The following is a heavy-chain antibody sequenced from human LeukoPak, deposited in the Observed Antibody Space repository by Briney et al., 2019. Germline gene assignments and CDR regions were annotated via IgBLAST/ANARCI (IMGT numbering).Heavy chain of an antibody. V-gene: IGHV4-34*01. J-gene: IGHJ3*02. CDR2: INHSGST. CDR1: GGSFSGYY. CDR3: ARRIYYSGDI. Sequence: SETLSLTCAVYGGSFSGYYWSWIRQPPGKGLEWIGEINHSGSTNYNPSLKSRVTISVDTSKNQFSLKLSSVTAADTAVYYCARRIYYSGDIWGQGTMVTVSS. D-gene: IGHD2/OR15-2a*01.